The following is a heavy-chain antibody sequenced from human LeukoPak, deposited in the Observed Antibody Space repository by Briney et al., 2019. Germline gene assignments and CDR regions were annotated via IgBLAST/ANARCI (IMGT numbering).Heavy chain of an antibody. D-gene: IGHD2-15*01. Sequence: GGSLRLSCVAAGFTSDDYAMPWVRQAPGKGLEWVSGISWNSGGIGYADSVKGRFTISRDNAKNSLYLQMNSLRAEDTALYYCAGQVVVVAATDWFDPWGQGTLVTVSS. V-gene: IGHV3-9*02. J-gene: IGHJ5*02. CDR1: GFTSDDYA. CDR3: AGQVVVVAATDWFDP. CDR2: ISWNSGGI.